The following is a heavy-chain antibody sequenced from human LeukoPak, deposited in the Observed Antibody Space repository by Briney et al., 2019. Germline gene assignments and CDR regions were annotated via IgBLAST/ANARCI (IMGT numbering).Heavy chain of an antibody. CDR2: ISGSGGST. D-gene: IGHD6-19*01. V-gene: IGHV3-23*01. J-gene: IGHJ4*02. CDR3: ASHRGSGASRPFDY. CDR1: GFTFSSYG. Sequence: GGSLRLSCAASGFTFSSYGMHWVRQAPGKGLEWVSAISGSGGSTYYADSVKGRFTISRDNSKNTLYLQMNSLRAEDTAVYYCASHRGSGASRPFDYWGQGTLVTVSS.